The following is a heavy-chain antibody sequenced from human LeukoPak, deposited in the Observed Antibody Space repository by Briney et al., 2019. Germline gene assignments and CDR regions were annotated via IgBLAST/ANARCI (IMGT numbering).Heavy chain of an antibody. V-gene: IGHV3-9*03. Sequence: GGSLRLSCAASGFAFSAYWMHWVRQAPGKGLEWVSGISWNSGSIGYADSVKGRFTISRDNAKNSLYLQMNSLRTEDMALYYCARDWGSGLNFDYWGQGTPVTVSS. CDR3: ARDWGSGLNFDY. D-gene: IGHD3-10*01. CDR1: GFAFSAYW. CDR2: ISWNSGSI. J-gene: IGHJ4*02.